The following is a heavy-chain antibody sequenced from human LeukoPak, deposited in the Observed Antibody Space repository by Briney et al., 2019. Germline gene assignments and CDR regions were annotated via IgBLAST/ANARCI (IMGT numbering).Heavy chain of an antibody. V-gene: IGHV1-69*06. Sequence: ASVKVSCKASGGTFSSYAISWVRQAPGQGLEWMGRIIPIFGTANYAQKFQGRVTITADKSTSTAYMELSSLRSEDTAVYYCAGDQVEGYGMDVWGQGTTVTVSS. CDR3: AGDQVEGYGMDV. CDR1: GGTFSSYA. D-gene: IGHD2-15*01. CDR2: IIPIFGTA. J-gene: IGHJ6*02.